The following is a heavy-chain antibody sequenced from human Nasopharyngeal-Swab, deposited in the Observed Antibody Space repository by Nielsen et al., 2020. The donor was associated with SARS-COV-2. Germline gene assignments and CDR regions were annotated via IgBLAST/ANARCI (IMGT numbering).Heavy chain of an antibody. J-gene: IGHJ4*02. D-gene: IGHD6-13*01. V-gene: IGHV3-74*01. Sequence: VRQAPGKGLVWVSRINSDGSSTSYADSVKGRFTISRDNAKNTLYLQMNGLRAEDTAVYYCAQWGIAAAGTGFDYWGQGTLVTVSS. CDR3: AQWGIAAAGTGFDY. CDR2: INSDGSST.